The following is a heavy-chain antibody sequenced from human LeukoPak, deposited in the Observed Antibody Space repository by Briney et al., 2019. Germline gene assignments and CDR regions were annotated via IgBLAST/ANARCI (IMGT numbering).Heavy chain of an antibody. CDR2: INPSGGST. Sequence: ASVKVSCKASGYPFTSYYMHWVQQAPGPGLEWMGIINPSGGSTSYAQKFQGRVTVTRDTSTTTVYMELSSLRSEDTAVYYCARGSTYGGFDYWGQGTLVTVSS. J-gene: IGHJ4*02. CDR1: GYPFTSYY. D-gene: IGHD4-17*01. V-gene: IGHV1-46*01. CDR3: ARGSTYGGFDY.